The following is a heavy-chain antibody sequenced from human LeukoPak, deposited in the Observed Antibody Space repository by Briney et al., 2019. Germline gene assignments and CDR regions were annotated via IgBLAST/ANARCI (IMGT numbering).Heavy chain of an antibody. CDR1: GLTHSRYW. CDR2: IKEDCVGR. Sequence: PGGSLRLSCAVSGLTHSRYWMSWVRQTPEIGVEGGASIKEDCVGRHFRISVEGRFTFSRDKARSSLDVQMNGLWVDDTAIYFCARGGLWGQGTPVTVSS. D-gene: IGHD1-26*01. V-gene: IGHV3-7*02. CDR3: ARGGL. J-gene: IGHJ4*02.